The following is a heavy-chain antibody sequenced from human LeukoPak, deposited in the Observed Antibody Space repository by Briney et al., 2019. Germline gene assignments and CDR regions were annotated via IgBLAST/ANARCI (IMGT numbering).Heavy chain of an antibody. D-gene: IGHD3-3*01. J-gene: IGHJ4*02. Sequence: ASVKVSCKASGYTFTGYYMHWVRQSPGQGLEWMGWINPNSGGTNYAQKFQGRVTMTRDTSISTVYMELSRLRSDDTAVYYCARVIGRFLEWEDYWGQGSLVTVSS. V-gene: IGHV1-2*02. CDR1: GYTFTGYY. CDR2: INPNSGGT. CDR3: ARVIGRFLEWEDY.